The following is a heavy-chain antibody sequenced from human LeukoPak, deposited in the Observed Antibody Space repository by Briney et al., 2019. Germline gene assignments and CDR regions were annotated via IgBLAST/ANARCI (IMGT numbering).Heavy chain of an antibody. J-gene: IGHJ4*02. Sequence: ASVTVSCKASGGTFSSYAISWVRQAPGQGLEWMGRIIPILGIANYAQKFQGRVTITADKSTSTAYMELSSLRSEDTAVYYCARGRDGYNSLYYFDYWGQGTLVTVSS. CDR2: IIPILGIA. CDR1: GGTFSSYA. CDR3: ARGRDGYNSLYYFDY. D-gene: IGHD5-12*01. V-gene: IGHV1-69*04.